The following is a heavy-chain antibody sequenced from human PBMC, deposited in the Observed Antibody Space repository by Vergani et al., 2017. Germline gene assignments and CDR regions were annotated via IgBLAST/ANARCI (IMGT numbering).Heavy chain of an antibody. J-gene: IGHJ4*02. D-gene: IGHD2-2*01. CDR1: GGSFSGYY. V-gene: IGHV4-34*01. CDR3: ARGFFRCSRTSCHLLGFDY. CDR2: INHSGST. Sequence: QVQLQQWGAGLLKPSETLSLTCAVYGGSFSGYYWSWIRQPPGKGLEWIGEINHSGSTNYNPSLKSRVTISVDTSKNQFSLKLSSVTAADTAVYYYARGFFRCSRTSCHLLGFDYWGQGTLVTVSS.